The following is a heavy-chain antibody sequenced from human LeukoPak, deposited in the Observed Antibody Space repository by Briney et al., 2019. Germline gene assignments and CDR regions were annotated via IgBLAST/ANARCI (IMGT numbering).Heavy chain of an antibody. D-gene: IGHD6-13*01. CDR1: GYTFTSYD. V-gene: IGHV3-30*18. J-gene: IGHJ4*02. CDR2: ISYDGSNK. CDR3: AKDLGSSPVSY. Sequence: SCKASGYTFTSYDIHWVRQAPGKGLEWVAVISYDGSNKYYADSVKGRFTISRDNSKNTLYLQMNSLRAEDTAVYYCAKDLGSSPVSYWGQGTLVTVSS.